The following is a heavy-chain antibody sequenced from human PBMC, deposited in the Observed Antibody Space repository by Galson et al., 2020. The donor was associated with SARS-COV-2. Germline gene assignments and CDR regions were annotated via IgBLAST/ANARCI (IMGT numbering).Heavy chain of an antibody. V-gene: IGHV7-4-1*02. Sequence: ASVKVSCKASGYTFTSYAMNWVRQAPGQGLEWMGWINTNTGNPTYAQGFTGRFVFSLDTSVSTAYLQISSLKAEDTAVYYCAREWVVVTAVDYYYYGMDDWGQGTTVTVSS. D-gene: IGHD2-21*02. CDR1: GYTFTSYA. CDR3: AREWVVVTAVDYYYYGMDD. J-gene: IGHJ6*02. CDR2: INTNTGNP.